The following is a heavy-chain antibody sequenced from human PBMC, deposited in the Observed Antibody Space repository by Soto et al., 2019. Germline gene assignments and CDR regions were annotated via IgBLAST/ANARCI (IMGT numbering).Heavy chain of an antibody. J-gene: IGHJ2*01. CDR1: GGTFSSYA. D-gene: IGHD3-3*01. CDR3: ASAFFGVVSNVRYFVL. V-gene: IGHV1-69*13. Sequence: GASVKVSCKAPGGTFSSYAISWVRQAPGQGIEWMGVIIPIFGTANYSKHYQRSVTLTADDPTSTAYMELSSLGSEDSAVYYCASAFFGVVSNVRYFVLWGGGTRVTVS. CDR2: IIPIFGTA.